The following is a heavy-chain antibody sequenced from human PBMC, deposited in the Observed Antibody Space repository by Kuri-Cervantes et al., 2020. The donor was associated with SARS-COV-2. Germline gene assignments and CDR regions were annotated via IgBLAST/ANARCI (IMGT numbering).Heavy chain of an antibody. V-gene: IGHV3-48*01. Sequence: GGSLRLSCAASGFTFSSYSMNWVRQAPGKGLQWVSYISSTSSTIYYADSVKGRFTISRDNAKNSLHLQMNSLRAEDTAVYYCARDQRPFKAGMDVWGYGTTVTVSS. CDR3: ARDQRPFKAGMDV. CDR2: ISSTSSTI. J-gene: IGHJ6*04. CDR1: GFTFSSYS.